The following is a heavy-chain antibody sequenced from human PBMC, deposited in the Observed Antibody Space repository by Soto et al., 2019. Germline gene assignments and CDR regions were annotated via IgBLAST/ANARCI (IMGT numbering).Heavy chain of an antibody. D-gene: IGHD3-3*01. CDR3: AKRFYDFWSGLPLANPVFDY. CDR1: GFTFSSYA. J-gene: IGHJ4*02. Sequence: GESLKISCAASGFTFSSYAMSWVRQAPGKGLEWVSAISGSGGSTYYADSVKGRFTISRDNSKNTLYLQMNSLRAEDTAVYYCAKRFYDFWSGLPLANPVFDYWGQGTLVTVSS. CDR2: ISGSGGST. V-gene: IGHV3-23*01.